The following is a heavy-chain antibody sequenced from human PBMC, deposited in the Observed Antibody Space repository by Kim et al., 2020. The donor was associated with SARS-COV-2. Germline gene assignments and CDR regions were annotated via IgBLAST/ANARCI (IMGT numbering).Heavy chain of an antibody. V-gene: IGHV1-24*01. CDR3: APLRGFGEFDP. Sequence: TSDAQKFPGRVTMTEDTSTDTAYMELSSLRSEDTAVYYCAPLRGFGEFDPWGQGTLVTVSS. CDR2: T. J-gene: IGHJ5*02. D-gene: IGHD3-10*01.